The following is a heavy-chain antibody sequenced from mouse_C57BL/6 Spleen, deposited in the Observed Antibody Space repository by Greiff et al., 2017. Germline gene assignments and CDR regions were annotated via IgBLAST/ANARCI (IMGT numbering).Heavy chain of an antibody. CDR1: GFSLTSYG. V-gene: IGHV2-5*01. D-gene: IGHD1-1*01. CDR3: AKNSNYYGSSYWAWFAY. CDR2: IWRGGST. J-gene: IGHJ3*01. Sequence: QVQLQQSGPGLVQPSQSLSITCTVSGFSLTSYGVHWVRQSPGKGLEWLGVIWRGGSTDYNAAFMSRLSITKDNSKSQVFFKMNSLQADDTAIYYCAKNSNYYGSSYWAWFAYWGQGTLVTVSA.